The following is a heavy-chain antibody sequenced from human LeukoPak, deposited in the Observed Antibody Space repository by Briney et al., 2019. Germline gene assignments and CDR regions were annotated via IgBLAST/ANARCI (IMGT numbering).Heavy chain of an antibody. V-gene: IGHV3-21*01. J-gene: IGHJ4*02. D-gene: IGHD6-13*01. CDR2: ISSSSSYI. CDR3: ARDGIAAAGTDY. CDR1: GFTFSSHA. Sequence: GGSLRLSCAASGFTFSSHAMTWVRQAPGKGLEWVSSISSSSSYIYYADSVKGRFTISRDNAKNSLYLQMNSLRAEDTAVYYCARDGIAAAGTDYWGQGTLVTVSS.